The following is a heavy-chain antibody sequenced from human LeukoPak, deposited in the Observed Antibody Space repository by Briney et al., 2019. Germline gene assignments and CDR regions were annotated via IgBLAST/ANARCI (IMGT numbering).Heavy chain of an antibody. Sequence: ASVKVSCKVSGYTLTELSMHWVRQAPGKGLEWMGGFDPEDGETIYAQKFQGRVTMTEDTSTDTAYMELSSLRSEDTAVYYCATEGMATISRIGAFDIWGQGTMATVSS. V-gene: IGHV1-24*01. CDR2: FDPEDGET. CDR3: ATEGMATISRIGAFDI. J-gene: IGHJ3*02. CDR1: GYTLTELS. D-gene: IGHD5-24*01.